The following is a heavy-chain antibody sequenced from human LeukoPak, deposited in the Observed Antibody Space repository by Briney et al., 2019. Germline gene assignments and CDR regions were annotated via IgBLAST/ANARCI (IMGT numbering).Heavy chain of an antibody. J-gene: IGHJ4*02. CDR2: IRYDGSNK. V-gene: IGHV3-30*02. CDR1: GFTFSSYG. Sequence: GGSLRLSCAASGFTFSSYGMHWVRQAPGKGLEWVAFIRYDGSNKYYADSVKGRFTISRDNSKNTLYLQMNSLRAEDTAVYYCARVRRVVVAATPEGFDYWGQGTLVTVSS. D-gene: IGHD2-15*01. CDR3: ARVRRVVVAATPEGFDY.